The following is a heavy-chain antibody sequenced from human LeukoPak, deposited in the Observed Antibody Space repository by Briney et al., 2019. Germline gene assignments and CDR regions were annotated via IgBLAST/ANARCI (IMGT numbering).Heavy chain of an antibody. D-gene: IGHD6-6*01. CDR1: GFTSSSYW. CDR2: INSDGSST. J-gene: IGHJ5*02. V-gene: IGHV3-74*01. Sequence: GGSLRLSCAASGFTSSSYWMHWVRQAPGKGLVWVSRINSDGSSTTYADSVKGRFTISTDNAKNTLYLQMNSLRVEDTAVYYCASSIRGGNWFDPWGQGTLVTVSS. CDR3: ASSIRGGNWFDP.